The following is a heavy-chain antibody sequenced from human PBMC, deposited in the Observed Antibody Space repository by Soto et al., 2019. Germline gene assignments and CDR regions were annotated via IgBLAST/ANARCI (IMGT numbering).Heavy chain of an antibody. D-gene: IGHD2-21*02. J-gene: IGHJ4*02. CDR3: ARKRTTVVTQAYFDQ. V-gene: IGHV4-39*01. CDR2: IYYSGRT. Sequence: PSETLSLTRIVSCESISSSSYYWGWIRQAPWKCLEWIGSIYYSGRTYYNQSFKSRVTISIDTSKNQFSLKLSSVTATDTAVYYCARKRTTVVTQAYFDQWGPGALVTVS. CDR1: CESISSSSYY.